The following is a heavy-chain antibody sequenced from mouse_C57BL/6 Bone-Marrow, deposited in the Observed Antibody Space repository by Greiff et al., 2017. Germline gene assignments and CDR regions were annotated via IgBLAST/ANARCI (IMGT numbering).Heavy chain of an antibody. V-gene: IGHV14-3*01. CDR3: ARAIYFDAMDD. J-gene: IGHJ4*01. CDR1: GFNIKNTY. D-gene: IGHD2-1*01. CDR2: IAPANGNT. Sequence: VQLKQSVAELVRPGASVKLSCTASGFNIKNTYMHWVKQRPEQGLEWIGRIAPANGNTKYAPKFQGKATFTADTSSNTAYLQLSSLTSEDTSIYYCARAIYFDAMDDGCQGTSVTVAS.